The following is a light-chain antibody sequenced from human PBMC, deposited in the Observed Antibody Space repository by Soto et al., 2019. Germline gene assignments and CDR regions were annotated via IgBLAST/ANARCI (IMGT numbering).Light chain of an antibody. CDR1: QSISSW. J-gene: IGKJ4*01. CDR3: QHYDGYSALT. Sequence: DIQMTQSPSTLSASVGDRVIITCRASQSISSWLAWYQQKPGKAPKLLIDGASSLDSGVPSRFSGSRSGTELTLTISSLQPDDFATYYCQHYDGYSALTFGGGTKVEIK. V-gene: IGKV1-5*03. CDR2: GAS.